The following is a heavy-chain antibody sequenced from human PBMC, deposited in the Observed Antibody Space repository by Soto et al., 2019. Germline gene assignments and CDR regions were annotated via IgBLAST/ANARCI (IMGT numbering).Heavy chain of an antibody. CDR2: ITYEGRTK. V-gene: IGHV3-30*04. D-gene: IGHD6-19*01. CDR1: GFTFSTYA. J-gene: IGHJ4*02. CDR3: AIQISGWSYSLDS. Sequence: QVQLVESGGGVVKPGRSLRLSCAASGFTFSTYAMHWVRQAPGKGMEWVAVITYEGRTKYYADSVKGRLTISRDNSKDTLDLKMHCLGAEDTAVNFCAIQISGWSYSLDSWGQGTPVTGSS.